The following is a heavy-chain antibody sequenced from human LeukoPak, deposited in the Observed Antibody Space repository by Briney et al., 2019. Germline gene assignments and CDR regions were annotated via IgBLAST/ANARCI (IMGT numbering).Heavy chain of an antibody. Sequence: GSLRLSCVASGFSFSAYAITWVRQAPGKGMEWVSAIRGNSERTYYADSVRGRFTISRDNSKDTSYLQIRSLRVEDTAVYYCAREQSGTRGWYTVDYWGQGTLVAVSS. D-gene: IGHD6-19*01. V-gene: IGHV3-23*01. CDR1: GFSFSAYA. J-gene: IGHJ4*02. CDR3: AREQSGTRGWYTVDY. CDR2: IRGNSERT.